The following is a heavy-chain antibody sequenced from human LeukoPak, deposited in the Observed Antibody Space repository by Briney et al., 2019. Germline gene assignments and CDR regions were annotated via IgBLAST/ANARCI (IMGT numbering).Heavy chain of an antibody. CDR1: GFTFSDYY. D-gene: IGHD4-23*01. CDR2: ISSSGSTI. V-gene: IGHV3-11*01. J-gene: IGHJ6*04. Sequence: GGSLRLSCAASGFTFSDYYMSWIRQAPGKGLEWVSYISSSGSTIYYADSVKGRFTISRDNSKDTLYLQMNSLRAEDTAVYYCARAPGYGGNLPDVWGKGTTVTVSS. CDR3: ARAPGYGGNLPDV.